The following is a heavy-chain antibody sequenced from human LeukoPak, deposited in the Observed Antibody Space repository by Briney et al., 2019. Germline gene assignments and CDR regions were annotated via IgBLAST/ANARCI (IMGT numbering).Heavy chain of an antibody. V-gene: IGHV3-48*04. CDR1: GLTFSSFS. CDR3: ARHLEKDFWTGIYKDYYYYYMDV. CDR2: ISSSSNSV. Sequence: GGSLRLSCTVSGLTFSSFSLNWVRQAPGKGLEWISYISSSSNSVYYADSVKGRFTVSRDNAQNALYLQMDSLRAEDTAVYYCARHLEKDFWTGIYKDYYYYYMDVWGKGTTVTVSS. D-gene: IGHD3/OR15-3a*01. J-gene: IGHJ6*03.